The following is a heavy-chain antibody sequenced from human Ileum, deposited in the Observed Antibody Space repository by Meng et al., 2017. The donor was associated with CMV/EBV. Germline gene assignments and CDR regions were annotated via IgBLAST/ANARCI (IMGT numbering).Heavy chain of an antibody. Sequence: GESLKISCAASGFTFSSYGIHWVRQAPGKGLEWVSVIWYDGSNKYYADSVKGRFTISRDNSKNTLYLQMNSLRAEDTAVYYCAKDLGKFTDDYYYYGMDVWGQGTTVTGYS. CDR2: IWYDGSNK. V-gene: IGHV3-33*06. J-gene: IGHJ6*02. CDR3: AKDLGKFTDDYYYYGMDV. CDR1: GFTFSSYG.